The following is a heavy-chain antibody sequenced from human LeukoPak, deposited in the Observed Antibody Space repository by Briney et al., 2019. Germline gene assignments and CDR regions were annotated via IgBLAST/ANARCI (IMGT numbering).Heavy chain of an antibody. V-gene: IGHV3-7*01. Sequence: GGSLRLSCAASAFTFSNYWMSWVRQAPGKGLEWVANIKEEGSEINYVDSVKGRFTISRDNAKNSLYLQMNSLRVDDTAVYYCARDRGYSTFDYWGQGTLVTVSS. CDR1: AFTFSNYW. D-gene: IGHD4-23*01. CDR3: ARDRGYSTFDY. CDR2: IKEEGSEI. J-gene: IGHJ4*02.